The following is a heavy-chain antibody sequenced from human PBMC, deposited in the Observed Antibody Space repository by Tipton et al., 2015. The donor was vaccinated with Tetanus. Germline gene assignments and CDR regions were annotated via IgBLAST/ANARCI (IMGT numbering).Heavy chain of an antibody. Sequence: TLSLTCTISGGSVRGGDYQWNWIRQTPGKGLEWIGSVYNSGGTYYNPSLKSRVTISVDTSKNQFSLKLSSVTAADTAVYYCARIYDFWSGYYSDHWGQGTLVTVSS. CDR2: VYNSGGT. D-gene: IGHD3-3*01. CDR3: ARIYDFWSGYYSDH. CDR1: GGSVRGGDYQ. V-gene: IGHV4-30-2*03. J-gene: IGHJ4*02.